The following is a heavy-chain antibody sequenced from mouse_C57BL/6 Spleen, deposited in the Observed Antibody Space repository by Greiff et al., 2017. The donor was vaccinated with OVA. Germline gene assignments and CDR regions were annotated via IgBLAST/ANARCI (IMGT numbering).Heavy chain of an antibody. D-gene: IGHD1-1*01. Sequence: VQLQQSGPELVKPGASVKISCKASGYAFSSSWMNWVKQRPGKGLEWIGRIYPGDGDTNYNGKFKGKATLTADKSSSTAYMHLSSLTLEDAAVYVCEGYCCGSSYGYAMDYWGQGTSVTVSS. CDR3: EGYCCGSSYGYAMDY. CDR2: IYPGDGDT. J-gene: IGHJ4*01. CDR1: GYAFSSSW. V-gene: IGHV1-82*01.